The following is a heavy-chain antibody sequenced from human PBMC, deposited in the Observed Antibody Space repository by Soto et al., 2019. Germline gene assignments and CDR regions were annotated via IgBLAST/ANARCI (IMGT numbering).Heavy chain of an antibody. CDR3: ARLFPASYCSGGSCPRYYYYGMDV. V-gene: IGHV5-51*01. Sequence: PGESLKISCKGSGYSFTSYWIGWVRQMPGKGLEWMGIIYPGDSDTRYSPSFQGQVTISADKSISTAYLQWSSLKASDTAMYYCARLFPASYCSGGSCPRYYYYGMDVWGQGTTVTVSS. CDR1: GYSFTSYW. D-gene: IGHD2-15*01. CDR2: IYPGDSDT. J-gene: IGHJ6*02.